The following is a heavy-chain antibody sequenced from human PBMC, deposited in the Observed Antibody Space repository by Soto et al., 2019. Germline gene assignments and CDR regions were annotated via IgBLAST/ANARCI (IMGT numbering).Heavy chain of an antibody. CDR1: GGTFSSYA. CDR3: ATRSRGWYLLSY. Sequence: QVQLVQSGAEVKKPGSSVKVSCKASGGTFSSYAISWVRQAPGQGLEWMGGIIPIFGTANYAQKFQGRVKITADKSKSTAYMELSSLRSEDTAVYYCATRSRGWYLLSYWGQGTLVTVSS. CDR2: IIPIFGTA. J-gene: IGHJ4*02. V-gene: IGHV1-69*06. D-gene: IGHD2-15*01.